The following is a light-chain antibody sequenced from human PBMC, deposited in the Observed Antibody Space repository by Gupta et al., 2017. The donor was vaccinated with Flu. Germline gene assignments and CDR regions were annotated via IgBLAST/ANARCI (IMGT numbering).Light chain of an antibody. CDR2: GAS. J-gene: IGKJ1*01. CDR1: RSCCDKSKYKNY. V-gene: IGKV4-1*01. CDR3: HQENSTPWT. Sequence: DIVMNKSPDSLAVSLGERVTINCSANRSCCDKSKYKNYLAWYQQKPGQPPKLLIYGASTRECGFPDRFSGRGSGTDFTLTISSLQAEDVAVYYCHQENSTPWTFGQGTKVEIK.